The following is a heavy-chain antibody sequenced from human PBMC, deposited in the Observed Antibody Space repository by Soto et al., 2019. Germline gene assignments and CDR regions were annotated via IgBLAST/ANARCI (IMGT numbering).Heavy chain of an antibody. V-gene: IGHV1-18*04. D-gene: IGHD6-19*01. CDR2: TSAHNGNT. CDR3: ARGLSSEVEWNWFDH. J-gene: IGHJ5*02. Sequence: QVQLVQSGAEVKKPGASVKVSCKATGYIFNIYGITWVQQAPGQGLEWMGWTSAHNGNTNYAQKVQDRLTIITDTSTSTAYMELRSLTPDDTAVYYCARGLSSEVEWNWFDHWGQGTLVTVSS. CDR1: GYIFNIYG.